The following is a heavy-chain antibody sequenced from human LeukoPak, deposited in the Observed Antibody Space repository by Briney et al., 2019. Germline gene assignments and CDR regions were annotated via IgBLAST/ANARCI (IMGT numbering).Heavy chain of an antibody. D-gene: IGHD3-3*01. CDR1: GFTFSSYA. Sequence: GGSLRLSCAASGFTFSSYAMSWVRQAPGKGLEWVSAISGSGGSTYYADSVKGRFTISRDNSKNTLYLQMNSLRAEDTAVYYCAKDFDFWSSYTHNFDYWGQGTLVTVSS. J-gene: IGHJ4*02. V-gene: IGHV3-23*01. CDR3: AKDFDFWSSYTHNFDY. CDR2: ISGSGGST.